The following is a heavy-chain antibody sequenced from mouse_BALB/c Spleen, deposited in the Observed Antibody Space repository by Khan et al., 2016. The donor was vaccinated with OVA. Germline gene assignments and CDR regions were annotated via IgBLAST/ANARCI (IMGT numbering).Heavy chain of an antibody. D-gene: IGHD3-3*01. CDR1: GYSFTNYD. CDR3: ARGDSVKFDS. J-gene: IGHJ2*01. V-gene: IGHV1-75*01. Sequence: QVQLQQSGTELLKPGTSVKLSCKASGYSFTNYDINWVRQSPDQGLDWIGWIFPGNGNIQYNEKFKDKATLTIDKSSSTAYMRLSRLTYEDSGVYFCARGDSVKFDSWGQGTILTVSS. CDR2: IFPGNGNI.